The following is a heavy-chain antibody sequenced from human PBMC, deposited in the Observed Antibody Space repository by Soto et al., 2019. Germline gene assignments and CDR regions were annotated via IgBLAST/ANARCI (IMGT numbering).Heavy chain of an antibody. CDR2: ISYDGSNK. D-gene: IGHD6-13*01. CDR1: GFTFSSYG. V-gene: IGHV3-30*18. Sequence: QVQLVESGGGVVQPGRSLRLSCAASGFTFSSYGMHWVRQAPGKGLEWVAVISYDGSNKYYADSVKGRFTISRDNSKNTLYLQMNSLRAEDTAVYYCAKDRRGAAANYFDYWGQGTLVTVSS. CDR3: AKDRRGAAANYFDY. J-gene: IGHJ4*02.